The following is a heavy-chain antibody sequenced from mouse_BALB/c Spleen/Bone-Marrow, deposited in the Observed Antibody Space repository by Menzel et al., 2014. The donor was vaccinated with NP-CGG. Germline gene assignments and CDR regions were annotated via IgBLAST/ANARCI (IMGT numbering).Heavy chain of an antibody. D-gene: IGHD3-2*02. CDR2: IRNKANGYTT. J-gene: IGHJ1*01. CDR1: GFTFTDYY. CDR3: AGDINSGNYWYFDD. Sequence: EVQLVESGGGLVQPGGSLRFSCATSGFTFTDYYMSWVRQPPGKALEWLGFIRNKANGYTTEYSASVKGRFTISRDNSQSILYLKMNYLRAEDSTTYYCAGDINSGNYWYFDDWGPGTTVTASS. V-gene: IGHV7-3*02.